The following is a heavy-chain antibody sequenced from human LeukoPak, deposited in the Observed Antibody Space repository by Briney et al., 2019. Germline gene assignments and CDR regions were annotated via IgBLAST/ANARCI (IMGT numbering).Heavy chain of an antibody. J-gene: IGHJ4*02. D-gene: IGHD3-22*01. CDR1: GGSISSYY. Sequence: SETLSLTCTVSGGSISSYYWSWIRQPPGKGLEWIGYIYYSGSTNYNPSLKSRVTISVDTSKNQFSLKLSSVTAADTAVYYCARDGWDYDSSGYYLTSRYFDYWGQGTLVAVSS. CDR2: IYYSGST. CDR3: ARDGWDYDSSGYYLTSRYFDY. V-gene: IGHV4-59*01.